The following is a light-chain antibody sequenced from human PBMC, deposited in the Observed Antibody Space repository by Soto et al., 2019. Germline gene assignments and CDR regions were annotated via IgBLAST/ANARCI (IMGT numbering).Light chain of an antibody. CDR3: QQYNPSSRT. Sequence: DIQMTQSPSTLSASVGDRVTITCRASQSISNWLAWYQQKPGKAPKLLVYDASNLESGVSSRFSGSGSGTEFTLTINSLQPDDFATYYCQQYNPSSRTFGLGTKVGIK. V-gene: IGKV1-5*01. J-gene: IGKJ1*01. CDR2: DAS. CDR1: QSISNW.